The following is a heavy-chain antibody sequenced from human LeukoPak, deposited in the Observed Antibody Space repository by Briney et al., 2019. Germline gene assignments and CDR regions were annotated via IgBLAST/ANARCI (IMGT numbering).Heavy chain of an antibody. CDR1: GGSFSGYY. CDR3: ARDRPLIRFLEWLPTRYGMDV. J-gene: IGHJ6*02. Sequence: SETLSLTCAVYGGSFSGYYWSWIRQPPGKGLEWIGEINHSGSTNYNPSLKSRVTISVDTSKNQFSLKLSSVTAADTAVYYCARDRPLIRFLEWLPTRYGMDVWGQGTTVTVSS. D-gene: IGHD3-3*01. CDR2: INHSGST. V-gene: IGHV4-34*01.